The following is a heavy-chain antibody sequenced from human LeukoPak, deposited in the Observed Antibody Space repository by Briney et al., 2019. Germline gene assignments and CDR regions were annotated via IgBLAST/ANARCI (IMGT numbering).Heavy chain of an antibody. V-gene: IGHV4-34*01. D-gene: IGHD3-22*01. CDR1: GGSFSGYY. CDR2: INHSGST. CDR3: ARGDTYYYDSSGYFLFDY. J-gene: IGHJ4*02. Sequence: SETLSLTCAVYGGSFSGYYWSWIRQPPGKGLEWIGEINHSGSTDYNPSLKSRVTISVDTSKNQFSLKLTSVTAADTAVYYCARGDTYYYDSSGYFLFDYWGQGTLVTVSS.